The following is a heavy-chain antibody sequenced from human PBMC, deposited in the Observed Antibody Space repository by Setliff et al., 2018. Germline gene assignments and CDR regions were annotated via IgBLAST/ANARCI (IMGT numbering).Heavy chain of an antibody. CDR2: INPSGGST. CDR3: ARGGGGPDSSGYFEYFQH. Sequence: ASVKVSCKASGYTFTSYYMHWVRQAPGQGLEWMGIINPSGGSTSYAQKFQGRVTMTRDTSTSTVYMELSSLRSEDTAVYFCARGGGGPDSSGYFEYFQHWGQGTLVTVSS. CDR1: GYTFTSYY. V-gene: IGHV1-46*01. D-gene: IGHD3-22*01. J-gene: IGHJ1*01.